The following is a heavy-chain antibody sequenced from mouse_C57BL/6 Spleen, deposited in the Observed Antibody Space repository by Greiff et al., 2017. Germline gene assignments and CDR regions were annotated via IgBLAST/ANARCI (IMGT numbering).Heavy chain of an antibody. CDR1: GYSITSGYY. D-gene: IGHD1-1*01. Sequence: EVKLQESGPGLVKPSQSLSLTCSVTGYSITSGYYWNWIRQFPGNKLEWMGYISYDGSNNYNPSLKNRISITRDTSKNQFFLKLNSVTTEDTATYYCASRYGSSSSYWYFDVWGTGTTVTVSS. CDR3: ASRYGSSSSYWYFDV. CDR2: ISYDGSN. V-gene: IGHV3-6*01. J-gene: IGHJ1*03.